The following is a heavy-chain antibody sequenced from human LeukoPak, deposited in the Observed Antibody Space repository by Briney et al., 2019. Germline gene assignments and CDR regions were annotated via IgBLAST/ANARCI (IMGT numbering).Heavy chain of an antibody. J-gene: IGHJ4*02. D-gene: IGHD1-26*01. V-gene: IGHV3-43D*03. CDR1: GFTFDDYA. CDR2: ISWDGGST. CDR3: AKDNSAIREGYFDY. Sequence: GGSLRLSFAASGFTFDDYAMHWVRQAPGKGLEWVSLISWDGGSTYYADSVKGRFTISRDNSKNSLYLQMNSLRAEDTALYYCAKDNSAIREGYFDYWGQGTLVTVSS.